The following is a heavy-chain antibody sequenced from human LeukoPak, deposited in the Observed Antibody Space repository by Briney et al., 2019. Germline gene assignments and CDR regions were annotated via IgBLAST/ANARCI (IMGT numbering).Heavy chain of an antibody. V-gene: IGHV3-33*08. CDR2: IWYDGSNK. Sequence: GGSLRLSCAASRFTFSNYDMNWVRQAPGKGLEWVAVIWYDGSNKYYADSVKGRFTISRDNSKNTLYLQMNSLRAEDTAVYYCARDNYGMDVWGQGTTVTASS. CDR3: ARDNYGMDV. CDR1: RFTFSNYD. J-gene: IGHJ6*02.